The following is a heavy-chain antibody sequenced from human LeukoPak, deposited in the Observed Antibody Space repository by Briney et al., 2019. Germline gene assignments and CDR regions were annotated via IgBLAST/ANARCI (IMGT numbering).Heavy chain of an antibody. V-gene: IGHV4-39*07. Sequence: PSETLSLTCTVSGGSISSSSYYWGWIRQPPGKGLEWIGSIYRSGITYYNPSLKSRVTISVDTSKNQFSLKLSSVTAADTAVHYCARDLGYGDYDMWGQGTLVTVSS. D-gene: IGHD4-17*01. CDR1: GGSISSSSYY. J-gene: IGHJ4*02. CDR3: ARDLGYGDYDM. CDR2: IYRSGIT.